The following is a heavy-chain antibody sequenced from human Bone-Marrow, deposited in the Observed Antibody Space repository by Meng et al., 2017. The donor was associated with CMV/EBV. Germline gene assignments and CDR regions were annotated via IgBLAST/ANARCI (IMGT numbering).Heavy chain of an antibody. D-gene: IGHD2-2*01. CDR3: ARRGYCSNSNCMRNAFDI. V-gene: IGHV1-18*01. Sequence: ASVKVSCKTSGYTVASNGISWVRQAPGQGLEWMGWISPYNGNTNYEQNLQGRVTMTTDTSTSTAYMELRSLRSDDTAVYYCARRGYCSNSNCMRNAFDIWGQGTMVTVSS. CDR1: GYTVASNG. J-gene: IGHJ3*02. CDR2: ISPYNGNT.